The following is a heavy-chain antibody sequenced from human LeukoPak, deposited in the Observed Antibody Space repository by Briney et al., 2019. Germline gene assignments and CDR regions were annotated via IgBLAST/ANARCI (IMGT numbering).Heavy chain of an antibody. CDR2: ISGSGGST. V-gene: IGHV3-23*01. CDR3: ARDPYYYDSSGYPI. Sequence: GGSLRLSCAASGFTFSSYGMSWVRQAPGKGLEWVSAISGSGGSTYYADSVKGRFTISRDNSKNTLYLQMNSLRAEDTALYFCARDPYYYDSSGYPIWGRGTMVAVSS. J-gene: IGHJ3*02. D-gene: IGHD3-22*01. CDR1: GFTFSSYG.